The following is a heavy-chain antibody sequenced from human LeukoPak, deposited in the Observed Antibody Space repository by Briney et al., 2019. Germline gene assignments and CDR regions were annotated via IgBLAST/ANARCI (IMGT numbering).Heavy chain of an antibody. V-gene: IGHV1-8*01. Sequence: GASAKVSCKASGYTFTSHHINWLRQAAGQGLEWMGWMNPGSGNTVSAQKFQGRVTMTWDTSISTAYMELSSLRSEDTAVYYCARGRPTNLGGIYWSQGSLVTVSS. J-gene: IGHJ4*02. CDR3: ARGRPTNLGGIY. CDR2: MNPGSGNT. D-gene: IGHD7-27*01. CDR1: GYTFTSHH.